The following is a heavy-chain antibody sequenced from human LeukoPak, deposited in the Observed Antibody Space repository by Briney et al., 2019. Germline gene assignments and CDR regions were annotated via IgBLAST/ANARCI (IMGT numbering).Heavy chain of an antibody. Sequence: SETLSLTCTVSGGSISSSSRYWGWIRQPPGKGLECIGSAYFGGSTNYNPSLKSRVTISVDTSMNQFSLKLSSVTAADTAVYYCARHGGGSYLDHFDYWGQGTLVTVSS. CDR3: ARHGGGSYLDHFDY. J-gene: IGHJ4*02. V-gene: IGHV4-39*01. D-gene: IGHD1-26*01. CDR2: AYFGGST. CDR1: GGSISSSSRY.